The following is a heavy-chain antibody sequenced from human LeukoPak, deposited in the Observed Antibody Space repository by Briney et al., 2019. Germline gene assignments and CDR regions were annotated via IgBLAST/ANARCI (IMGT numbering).Heavy chain of an antibody. J-gene: IGHJ4*02. CDR3: ARDAGGSGTNYFDY. Sequence: GGSLRLSCAPSGFTFSNYAMHWVRQAPGKGLEWVAVIWYDGSNKYYGDSVKGRFTISRDNFKNTLYLQMNSLRAEDTAVYYCARDAGGSGTNYFDYWGQGTLVTVSS. CDR2: IWYDGSNK. D-gene: IGHD3-10*01. CDR1: GFTFSNYA. V-gene: IGHV3-33*01.